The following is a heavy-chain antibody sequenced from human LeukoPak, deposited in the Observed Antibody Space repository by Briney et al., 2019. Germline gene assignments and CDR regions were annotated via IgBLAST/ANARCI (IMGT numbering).Heavy chain of an antibody. Sequence: GGSLRLSCAASGFTLTSDSMNWVRQAPGKGLEWISYISSGATTTYYADSVKGRFTIFRDNAGNSLYLQINSLRVDDTAVYYCAKGTVGAKYWGQGTLVIVSS. V-gene: IGHV3-48*04. J-gene: IGHJ4*02. CDR1: GFTLTSDS. CDR3: AKGTVGAKY. CDR2: ISSGATTT. D-gene: IGHD1-26*01.